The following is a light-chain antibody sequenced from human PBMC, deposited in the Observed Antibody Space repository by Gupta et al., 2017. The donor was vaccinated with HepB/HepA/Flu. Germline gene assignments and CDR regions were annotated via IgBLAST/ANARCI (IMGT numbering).Light chain of an antibody. V-gene: IGLV1-44*01. CDR3: AAWDDSLNGVV. CDR2: SNN. CDR1: SSNIGSNT. J-gene: IGLJ2*01. Sequence: QSVLTQPPSAFGTPGQRVPIPCSGSSSNIGSNTVNWYQQLPGTAPKLLIYSNNQRPSGVPDRFSGSKSGTSASLAISGLQSEDEADYYCAAWDDSLNGVVFGGGTKLTVL.